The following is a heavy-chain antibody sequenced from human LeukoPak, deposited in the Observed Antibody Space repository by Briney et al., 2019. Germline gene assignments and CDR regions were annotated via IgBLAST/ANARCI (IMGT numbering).Heavy chain of an antibody. D-gene: IGHD5-12*01. CDR1: GGSFSGYE. J-gene: IGHJ4*02. CDR3: ARASSGYDYGGYYFDY. Sequence: PSETLSLTCAVYGGSFSGYEWSWIRQPPGKGLEWIGEINHSGRTNYNPSLKSRATTSVDTSKNQFSLKLNSVTAADTAVYYCARASSGYDYGGYYFDYWGQGTLVTVSS. CDR2: INHSGRT. V-gene: IGHV4-34*01.